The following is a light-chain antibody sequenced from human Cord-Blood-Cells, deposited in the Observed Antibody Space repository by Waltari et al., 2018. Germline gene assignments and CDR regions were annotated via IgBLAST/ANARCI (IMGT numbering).Light chain of an antibody. CDR1: SSDVGGYNY. CDR3: SSYAGSNNYV. V-gene: IGLV2-8*01. J-gene: IGLJ1*01. CDR2: EVS. Sequence: QSALTQPPSASGSPGQSVTISCTGTSSDVGGYNYVSWYQQHPGKAPKLMIYEVSKRPSGGPDRFSGSKSGNTASLTVSALQAEDEADYYCSSYAGSNNYVFGTGTKVTVL.